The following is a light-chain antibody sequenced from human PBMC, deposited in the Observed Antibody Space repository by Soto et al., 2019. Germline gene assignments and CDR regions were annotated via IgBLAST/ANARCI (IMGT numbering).Light chain of an antibody. Sequence: DIQMTQSPSTLSASVGDRVTITCRASQSISSWLAWYQQKPGKAPKLLIYDASSLESGVPSRFSGSGSGTEFTLTISSLQPDDFVTYYCQQYNSYSPEITFGQGTRLEIK. CDR2: DAS. V-gene: IGKV1-5*01. J-gene: IGKJ5*01. CDR1: QSISSW. CDR3: QQYNSYSPEIT.